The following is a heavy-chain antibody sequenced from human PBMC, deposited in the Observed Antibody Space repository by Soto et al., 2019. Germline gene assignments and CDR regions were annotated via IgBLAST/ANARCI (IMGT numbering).Heavy chain of an antibody. CDR1: GFTFSGSA. CDR2: IRSKANSYST. V-gene: IGHV3-73*01. D-gene: IGHD6-6*01. J-gene: IGHJ4*02. CDR3: TPSIAARTSDLGSDY. Sequence: VRLSCAASGFTFSGSAMHWVRQASGKGLEWVGRIRSKANSYSTAYAASVKGRFTISRDDSKNTAYLQMNSLKTEDTAVYYCTPSIAARTSDLGSDYWGQGTLVTVSS.